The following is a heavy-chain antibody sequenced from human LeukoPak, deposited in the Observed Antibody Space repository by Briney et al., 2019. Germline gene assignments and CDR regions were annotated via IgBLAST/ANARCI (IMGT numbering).Heavy chain of an antibody. CDR2: IWYDGSNK. CDR3: AREPYRLWFRELFSGSGFGDYYYCMDV. Sequence: GGSLRLSRAASGFTFSSYGMHWVRQAPGKGLEWVAVIWYDGSNKYYADSVKGRFTISRDNSKNTLYLQMNSLRAEDTAVYYCAREPYRLWFRELFSGSGFGDYYYCMDVWGKGTTVTVSS. D-gene: IGHD3-10*01. V-gene: IGHV3-33*01. J-gene: IGHJ6*03. CDR1: GFTFSSYG.